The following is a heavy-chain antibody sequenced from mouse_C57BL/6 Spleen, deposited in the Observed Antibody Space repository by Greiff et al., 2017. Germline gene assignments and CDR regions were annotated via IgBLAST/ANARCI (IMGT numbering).Heavy chain of an antibody. D-gene: IGHD3-3*01. J-gene: IGHJ2*01. Sequence: EVQLVESGGGLVKPGGSLKLSCAASGFTFSSYAMSWVRQTPEKRLEWVATISDGGSYTYYPDNVKGRFTISRDNAKNNLYLQMSHLKSEDTAMYYCASERGANRGQRLGFDYWGQGTTLTVSS. CDR1: GFTFSSYA. V-gene: IGHV5-4*01. CDR3: ASERGANRGQRLGFDY. CDR2: ISDGGSYT.